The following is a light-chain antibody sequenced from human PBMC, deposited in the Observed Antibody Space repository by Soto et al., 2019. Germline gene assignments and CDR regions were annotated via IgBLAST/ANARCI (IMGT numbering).Light chain of an antibody. Sequence: EVVLTQSPGTPSLSPGETATLSCRASQSISNNYFTRYQQKPAQPPRLLIFSSSDSATGIPDRFTGSGSGSVFTITTGRLEPDDLAAYYCQQYNSLYTFGQGNKLEIK. J-gene: IGKJ2*01. V-gene: IGKV3-20*01. CDR3: QQYNSLYT. CDR1: QSISNNY. CDR2: SSS.